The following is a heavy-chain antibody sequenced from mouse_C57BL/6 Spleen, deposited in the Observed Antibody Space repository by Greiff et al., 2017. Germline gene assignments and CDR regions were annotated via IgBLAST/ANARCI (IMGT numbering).Heavy chain of an antibody. Sequence: QVQLQQSGAELVKPGASVKISCKASGYAFSSYWMNWVKQRPGKGLEWIGQIYPGDGDTNYNGKFKGKATLTADKSSSTAYMQLSSLTSEDSAVYFCATVGDYDDGYYAMDYWGQGTSVTVSS. D-gene: IGHD2-4*01. J-gene: IGHJ4*01. V-gene: IGHV1-80*01. CDR3: ATVGDYDDGYYAMDY. CDR2: IYPGDGDT. CDR1: GYAFSSYW.